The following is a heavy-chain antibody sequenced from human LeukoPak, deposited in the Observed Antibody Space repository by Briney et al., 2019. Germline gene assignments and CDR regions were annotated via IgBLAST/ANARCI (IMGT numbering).Heavy chain of an antibody. CDR3: ARTFRGQYYFDY. J-gene: IGHJ4*02. CDR1: GYTFTAYY. CDR2: INLDSGGT. Sequence: ASVKVSCKVSGYTFTAYYIHWVRQAPAQGLEWLGWINLDSGGTHSAQRFQGRVTMSGDTSISTAYMELSSLISDDTAVYFSARTFRGQYYFDYWGQGTLVTVSS. V-gene: IGHV1-2*02. D-gene: IGHD2/OR15-2a*01.